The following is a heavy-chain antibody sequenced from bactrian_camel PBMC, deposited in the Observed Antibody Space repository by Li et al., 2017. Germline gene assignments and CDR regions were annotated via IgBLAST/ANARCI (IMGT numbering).Heavy chain of an antibody. D-gene: IGHD5*01. J-gene: IGHJ6*01. Sequence: VQLVESGGGSVQAGGSLKLACEVSGYTNCMAWFRQGPGEEREAVASIGVPNDSPIYSTFAKGRFTISRDNVKNTLTLQMNNLKTEDTAVYYCATDRAATLLNSWVGRLPESQTGDWGYWGQGTQVTVS. CDR3: ATDRAATLLNSWVGRLPESQTGDWGY. CDR2: IGVPNDSP. V-gene: IGHV3S61*01. CDR1: GYTNC.